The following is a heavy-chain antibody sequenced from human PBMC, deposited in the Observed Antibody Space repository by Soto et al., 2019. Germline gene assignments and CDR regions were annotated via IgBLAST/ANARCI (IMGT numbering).Heavy chain of an antibody. Sequence: QVQLVQSGAEVKKPGASVKVSCKASDYTFTSYGISWVRQAPGQGLEWMGWISAYNGNTNYAQKLQGRVTMTTDTSRSTAYMELRSLRSDDTAVYYCARDGAVSWSGRYDFWSGYYYNWFDPWGQGTLVTVSS. V-gene: IGHV1-18*01. CDR3: ARDGAVSWSGRYDFWSGYYYNWFDP. J-gene: IGHJ5*02. CDR2: ISAYNGNT. D-gene: IGHD3-3*01. CDR1: DYTFTSYG.